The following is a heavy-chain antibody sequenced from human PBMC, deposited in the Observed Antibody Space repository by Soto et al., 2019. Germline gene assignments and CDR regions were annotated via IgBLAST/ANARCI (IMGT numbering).Heavy chain of an antibody. V-gene: IGHV4-31*03. J-gene: IGHJ5*02. Sequence: SETLSLTCTVSGGSISSGGYYWSWIRQHPGKGLEWIGYIYYSGSTYYNPSLKSRVTISVDTSKNQFSLKLSSVTAADTAVYYCARSYYYDSSGLNWFDPWGQGTLVTVSS. CDR2: IYYSGST. D-gene: IGHD3-22*01. CDR3: ARSYYYDSSGLNWFDP. CDR1: GGSISSGGYY.